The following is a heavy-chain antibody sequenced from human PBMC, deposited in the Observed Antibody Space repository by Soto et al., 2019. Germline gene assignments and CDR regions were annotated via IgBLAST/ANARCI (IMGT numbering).Heavy chain of an antibody. D-gene: IGHD2-15*01. CDR3: TREPLYWSAWS. Sequence: PGGSLRLSCAASGFTFSTYAMSWVRQAPGKGLEWVSTIDNSGGITYYADSVKGRFTISRDNSKNTLYLQMNSLRAEDTAVYYCTREPLYWSAWSWGQGTLVTVSS. CDR1: GFTFSTYA. J-gene: IGHJ5*02. CDR2: IDNSGGIT. V-gene: IGHV3-23*01.